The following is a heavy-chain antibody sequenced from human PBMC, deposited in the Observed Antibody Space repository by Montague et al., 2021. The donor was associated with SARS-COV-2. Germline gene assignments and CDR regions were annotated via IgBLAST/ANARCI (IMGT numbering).Heavy chain of an antibody. CDR1: GASISRSDYY. J-gene: IGHJ4*02. V-gene: IGHV4-39*01. CDR2: IHYIGIT. D-gene: IGHD2-8*02. Sequence: SETLSLTCNVSGASISRSDYYWAWIRQPPGKGLELIGSIHYIGITYYNPSLESRVTISVDTSENQFSLKLRSVIAADTAVHYCARLLPDGTGVATDIPFDSWGQGTLVTVSS. CDR3: ARLLPDGTGVATDIPFDS.